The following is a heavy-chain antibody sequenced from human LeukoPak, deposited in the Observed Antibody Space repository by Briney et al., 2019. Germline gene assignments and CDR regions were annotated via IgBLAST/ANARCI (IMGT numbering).Heavy chain of an antibody. CDR2: VNPNSGGT. J-gene: IGHJ5*02. CDR1: GYTFTAYF. V-gene: IGHV1-2*02. D-gene: IGHD3-3*01. CDR3: ARDQGWSGGSHNWFDP. Sequence: ASVKVSCKASGYTFTAYFIFWVRQAPGQGPEWMGWVNPNSGGTYYAQKFQGRVTMTRDTSISTAYMELSSLRPDDTAVYYCARDQGWSGGSHNWFDPWGQGTLVTVSS.